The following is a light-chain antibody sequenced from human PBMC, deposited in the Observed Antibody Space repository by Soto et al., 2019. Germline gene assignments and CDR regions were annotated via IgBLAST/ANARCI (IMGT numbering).Light chain of an antibody. J-gene: IGKJ1*01. CDR2: DAS. CDR3: QQYGSSRT. Sequence: EIVVTQSRFTLSVSPGLRPTLCCRASQTTRSDLAWYQQKPGQAPRLLISDASTRATGIPARFNGSGSGTDLTLTISRLEPEDFAVYYCQQYGSSRTFGQGTK. V-gene: IGKV3-20*01. CDR1: QTTRSD.